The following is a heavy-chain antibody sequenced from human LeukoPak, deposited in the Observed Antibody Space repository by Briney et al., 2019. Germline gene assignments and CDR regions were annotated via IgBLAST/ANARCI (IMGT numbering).Heavy chain of an antibody. CDR1: GYSFTSYW. CDR2: IYPGDSDT. J-gene: IGHJ4*02. D-gene: IGHD6-13*01. V-gene: IGHV5-51*01. CDR3: ARLSGSSWSYHPAPFDY. Sequence: GESLKISCKGSGYSFTSYWIGWVRQMPGKGLEWMGIIYPGDSDTRYSPSFQGQVTISVDKSISTAYLQWSSLKASDTAMFYCARLSGSSWSYHPAPFDYWGQGTLVTVSS.